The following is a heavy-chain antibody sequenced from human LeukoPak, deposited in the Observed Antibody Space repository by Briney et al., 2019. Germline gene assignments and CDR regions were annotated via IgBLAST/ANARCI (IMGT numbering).Heavy chain of an antibody. V-gene: IGHV3-23*01. Sequence: PWGSLRLSCAASGFTSTDYAMNWVRQAPGKGLEWVSVLIGSSGSTDYADSVKGRFTISRDNSKNTLFLQMNSLRAEDTAIYYCAKGAYDYIEIGYFDSWGQGTLVTVSS. CDR1: GFTSTDYA. J-gene: IGHJ4*02. D-gene: IGHD5-12*01. CDR2: LIGSSGST. CDR3: AKGAYDYIEIGYFDS.